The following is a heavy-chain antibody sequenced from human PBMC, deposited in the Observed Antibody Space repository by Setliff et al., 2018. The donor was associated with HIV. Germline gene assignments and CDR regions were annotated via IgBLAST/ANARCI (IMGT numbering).Heavy chain of an antibody. Sequence: PSETLSLTCTVSGGSISSYYWSWIRQPPGKGLEWIGYIYTSGSTNYNPSLKSRVTISVDTSKNQFSLKLSSVTAADTAVYYCARLGPDGYNSRHDAFDIWGQGTMVTVSS. CDR3: ARLGPDGYNSRHDAFDI. V-gene: IGHV4-4*09. CDR1: GGSISSYY. CDR2: IYTSGST. J-gene: IGHJ3*02. D-gene: IGHD5-12*01.